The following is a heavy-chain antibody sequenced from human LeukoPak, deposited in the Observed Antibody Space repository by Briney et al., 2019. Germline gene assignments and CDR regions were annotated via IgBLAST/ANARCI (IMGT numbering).Heavy chain of an antibody. CDR1: GGSISSGGYS. D-gene: IGHD3-3*01. J-gene: IGHJ4*02. CDR2: IYHSGST. CDR3: ARESGDYDFWSGYYPQYFDY. Sequence: SETLSLTCAASGGSISSGGYSWSWIRQPPGKGLEWIGYIYHSGSTYYNPSLKSRVTISVDRSKNQFSLKLSSVTAADTAVYYCARESGDYDFWSGYYPQYFDYWGQGTLVTVSS. V-gene: IGHV4-30-2*01.